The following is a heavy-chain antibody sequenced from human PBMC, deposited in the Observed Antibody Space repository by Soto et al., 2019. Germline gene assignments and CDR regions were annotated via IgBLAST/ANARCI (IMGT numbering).Heavy chain of an antibody. D-gene: IGHD1-1*01. CDR2: ISGSGGST. J-gene: IGHJ5*02. CDR3: SKVQTGTTFWFDP. V-gene: IGHV3-23*01. Sequence: EVQLLESGGGLVQPGGSLRLSCAASGFTFCSYAMSWVRQAPGKGLEWVSAISGSGGSTYYADSVKGRFTISRDNSKNTLSLQMNSLRAEDTAVYYCSKVQTGTTFWFDPWGQGPLVTVSS. CDR1: GFTFCSYA.